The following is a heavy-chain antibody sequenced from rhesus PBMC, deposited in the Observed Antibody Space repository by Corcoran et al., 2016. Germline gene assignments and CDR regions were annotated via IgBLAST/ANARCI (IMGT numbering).Heavy chain of an antibody. CDR1: GGPIRSSY. V-gene: IGHV4-169*02. CDR3: ASDRPYSSGWSFDY. D-gene: IGHD6S26*01. Sequence: QLQLQESGPGLVKPSETLSVTCGVPGGPIRSSYWRWIRQAPGKGLEWVGYIYGSGSSTNHNPSLKSRVTLSVDTSKNQLSLKLSSVTAADTAVYYCASDRPYSSGWSFDYWGQGVLVTVSS. CDR2: IYGSGSST. J-gene: IGHJ4*01.